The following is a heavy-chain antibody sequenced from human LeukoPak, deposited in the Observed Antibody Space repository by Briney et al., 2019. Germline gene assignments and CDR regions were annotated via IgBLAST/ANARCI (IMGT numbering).Heavy chain of an antibody. V-gene: IGHV1-69*13. J-gene: IGHJ4*02. CDR1: GGTFSSYA. D-gene: IGHD3-3*01. Sequence: ASVKVSCKASGGTFSSYAISWVRQAPGQGLEWMEGIIPIFGTANYAQKFQGRVTITADESTSTAYMELSSLRSEDTAAYYCAGSYDFWSGYPYWGQGTLVTVSS. CDR3: AGSYDFWSGYPY. CDR2: IIPIFGTA.